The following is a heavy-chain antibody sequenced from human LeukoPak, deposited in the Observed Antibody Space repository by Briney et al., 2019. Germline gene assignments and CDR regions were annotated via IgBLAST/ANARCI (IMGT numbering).Heavy chain of an antibody. CDR2: ISYDGSNK. CDR3: AKAIRGYSYGSDAFDI. V-gene: IGHV3-30*18. CDR1: GFTFSSYE. Sequence: SGGSLRLSCAASGFTFSSYEMNWVRQAPGKGLEWVAVISYDGSNKYYADSVKGRFTISRDNSKNTLYLQMNSLRAEDTAVYYCAKAIRGYSYGSDAFDIWGQGTMVTVSS. D-gene: IGHD5-18*01. J-gene: IGHJ3*02.